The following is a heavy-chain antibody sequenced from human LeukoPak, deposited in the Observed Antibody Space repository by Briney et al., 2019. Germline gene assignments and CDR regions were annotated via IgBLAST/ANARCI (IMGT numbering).Heavy chain of an antibody. CDR2: IYHSGST. D-gene: IGHD3-3*01. J-gene: IGHJ4*02. Sequence: PSETLSLTCTVSGGSISSYYWSWIRQPPGKGLEWIGYIYHSGSTNYNPSLKSRVTISVDTSKNQFSLKLSSVTAADTAVYYCARFLDKYYFDYWGQGTLVTVSS. V-gene: IGHV4-59*01. CDR3: ARFLDKYYFDY. CDR1: GGSISSYY.